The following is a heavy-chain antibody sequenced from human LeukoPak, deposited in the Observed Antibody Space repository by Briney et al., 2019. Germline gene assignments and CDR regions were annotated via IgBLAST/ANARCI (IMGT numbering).Heavy chain of an antibody. CDR3: ARDRSSHNWFDP. CDR2: ISYDGSNK. Sequence: GGSLRLSCAASGFTFSSYAMHWVRQAPGKGLEWVAVISYDGSNKYYADSVKGRFTISRDSSKNTLYLQMNSLRAEDTAVYYCARDRSSHNWFDPWGQGTLVTVSS. CDR1: GFTFSSYA. J-gene: IGHJ5*02. V-gene: IGHV3-30-3*01. D-gene: IGHD6-13*01.